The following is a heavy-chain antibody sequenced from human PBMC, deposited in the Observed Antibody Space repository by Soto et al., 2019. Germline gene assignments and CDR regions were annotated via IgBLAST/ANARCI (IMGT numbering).Heavy chain of an antibody. CDR2: IIPIFGTA. CDR3: ARVPMGAARNYYYYGMDV. J-gene: IGHJ6*02. Sequence: ASVKVSCKASGGTFSSYAISWVRQPPGQGLEWMGGIIPIFGTANYAQKFQGRVTITADESTSTAYMELSSLRSEDTAVYYCARVPMGAARNYYYYGMDVWGQGTTVTVSS. CDR1: GGTFSSYA. D-gene: IGHD6-6*01. V-gene: IGHV1-69*13.